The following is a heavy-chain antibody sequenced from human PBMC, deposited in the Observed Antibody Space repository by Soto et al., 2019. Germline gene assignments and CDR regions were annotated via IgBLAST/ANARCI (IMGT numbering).Heavy chain of an antibody. Sequence: SGPTLVQPTQTLTLTCTFSGFSLSPSGVGVGWIRQPPGKALEWLALIYWDDDKRYSPSLKSRLTITKDTSKNQVVLTMTNMDPVDTATYYCAHSHLTVGERSSSWYYWGQGTLVTVSS. V-gene: IGHV2-5*02. CDR1: GFSLSPSGVG. D-gene: IGHD6-13*01. CDR3: AHSHLTVGERSSSWYY. CDR2: IYWDDDK. J-gene: IGHJ4*02.